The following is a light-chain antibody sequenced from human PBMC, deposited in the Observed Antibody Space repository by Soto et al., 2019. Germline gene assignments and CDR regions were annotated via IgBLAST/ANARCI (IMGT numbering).Light chain of an antibody. CDR2: TSS. J-gene: IGKJ1*01. Sequence: DIQLTQSPSSLSASVGDRVTITCRASQSISTSLNWYQQKPGKAPNLLIFTSSNLESGVPSRFSGSGSGTDFTLTISSLQPEDFATYFCQQGYSRPRTFGPGTKVDIK. V-gene: IGKV1-39*01. CDR3: QQGYSRPRT. CDR1: QSISTS.